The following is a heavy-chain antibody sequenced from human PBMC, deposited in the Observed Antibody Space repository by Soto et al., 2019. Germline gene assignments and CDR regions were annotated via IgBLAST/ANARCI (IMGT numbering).Heavy chain of an antibody. V-gene: IGHV3-23*01. Sequence: PGWSLRLSCASSVFTFIIYAMRWVRQAPGKGLEWVSTIGGSGGGTSYADFVRGRFTISRDNSRNTLYLQMTSLRGEDTAVYYCAKDAPGSGWLSDYWGRGTLVTVSS. CDR3: AKDAPGSGWLSDY. J-gene: IGHJ4*02. D-gene: IGHD3-22*01. CDR2: IGGSGGGT. CDR1: VFTFIIYA.